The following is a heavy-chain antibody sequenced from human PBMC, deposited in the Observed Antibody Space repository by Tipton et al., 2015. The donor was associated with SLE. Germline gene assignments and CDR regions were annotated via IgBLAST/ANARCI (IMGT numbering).Heavy chain of an antibody. D-gene: IGHD5-18*01. J-gene: IGHJ6*03. Sequence: TLSLTRTVSGGSISSYYWSWIRQPPGKGLEWIGYIYYSGSTNYNPSLKSRVTIPVDTSKHQFSLKLSSVPAADTAVYYCARARGYSYGYGPYYYYMDVWGKGTTVTVSS. CDR3: ARARGYSYGYGPYYYYMDV. V-gene: IGHV4-59*01. CDR1: GGSISSYY. CDR2: IYYSGST.